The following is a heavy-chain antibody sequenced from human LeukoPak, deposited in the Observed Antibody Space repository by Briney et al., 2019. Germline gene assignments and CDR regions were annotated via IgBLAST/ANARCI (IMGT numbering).Heavy chain of an antibody. Sequence: GGSLRLSCAASGFTFSSYAMSWVRQAPGKGLEWVSAISGSGGSTYYADSVKGRFTISRHNSKNTLYLQMNSLRAEDPAVYYCAKARLSLSEVPPDGFDYWGQGTLVTVSS. J-gene: IGHJ4*02. CDR1: GFTFSSYA. V-gene: IGHV3-23*01. CDR3: AKARLSLSEVPPDGFDY. CDR2: ISGSGGST.